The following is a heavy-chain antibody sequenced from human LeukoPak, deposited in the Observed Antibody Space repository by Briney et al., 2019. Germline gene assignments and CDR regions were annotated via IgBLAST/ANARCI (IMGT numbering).Heavy chain of an antibody. CDR3: ARRGRHWSYYFDY. CDR1: GFTFRTYW. J-gene: IGHJ4*02. V-gene: IGHV3-7*03. D-gene: IGHD1-1*01. Sequence: PGGSLRLSCAASGFTFRTYWMSWVRQAPGKGLEWVANIRDEGGEKHYVDSVEGRFTISRDNAKNSLFLQMNTLRAEDTAIYFCARRGRHWSYYFDYWGQGSLVTVPS. CDR2: IRDEGGEK.